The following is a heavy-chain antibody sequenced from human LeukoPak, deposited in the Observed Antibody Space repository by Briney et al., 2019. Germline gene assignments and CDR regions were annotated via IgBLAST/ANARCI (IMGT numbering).Heavy chain of an antibody. CDR3: ASQRSSSSWDY. Sequence: PSETLSLTCAVYGGSFSGYYWSWIRQPPGKGLEWIGEINHSGSTNYNPSLKSRVTISVDTSKNQFSLKLSSVTAADTAVYYCASQRSSSSWDYWGQGTLVTVSS. D-gene: IGHD6-13*01. J-gene: IGHJ4*02. CDR2: INHSGST. CDR1: GGSFSGYY. V-gene: IGHV4-34*01.